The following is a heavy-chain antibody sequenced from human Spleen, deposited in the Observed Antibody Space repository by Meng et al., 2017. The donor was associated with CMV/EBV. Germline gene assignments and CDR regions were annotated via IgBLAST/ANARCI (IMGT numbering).Heavy chain of an antibody. J-gene: IGHJ6*02. CDR1: GFTFSSYG. D-gene: IGHD2/OR15-2a*01. CDR2: IRYDGSNK. V-gene: IGHV3-30*02. CDR3: ARAPSVISGMDV. Sequence: GESLKISCAASGFTFSSYGMHWVRQAPGKGLEWVAFIRYDGSNKYYADSVKGRFTISRDNSKNTLYLQMNSLRAEDTAVYYCARAPSVISGMDVWGQGTTVTVSS.